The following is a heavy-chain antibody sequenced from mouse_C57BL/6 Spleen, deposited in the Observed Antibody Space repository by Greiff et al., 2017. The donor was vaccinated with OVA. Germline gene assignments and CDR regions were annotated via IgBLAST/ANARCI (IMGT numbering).Heavy chain of an antibody. CDR2: IDPSDSYT. V-gene: IGHV1-69*01. J-gene: IGHJ3*01. Sequence: VQLQQPGAELVMPGASVKLSCKASGYTFTSYWMHWVKQRPGQGLEWIGEIDPSDSYTNYNQKFKGKSTLTVDKSSSTAYMQLSSLTSEDSAVYYCARSTTAPFAYWGQGTLVTVSA. CDR3: ARSTTAPFAY. CDR1: GYTFTSYW. D-gene: IGHD1-2*01.